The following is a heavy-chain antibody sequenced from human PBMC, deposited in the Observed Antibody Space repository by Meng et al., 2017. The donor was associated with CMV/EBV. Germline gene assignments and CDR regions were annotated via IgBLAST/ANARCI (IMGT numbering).Heavy chain of an antibody. Sequence: TVSCEASGGTFSSYAISWVRQAAGQGLVWVGGIIPIFGTANYAQKFQGRVTITADESTSPAYMELSSLRSEDTAVYYCASKGGSYDYWGQGTLVTVSS. D-gene: IGHD1-26*01. V-gene: IGHV1-69*01. CDR3: ASKGGSYDY. CDR1: GGTFSSYA. J-gene: IGHJ4*02. CDR2: IIPIFGTA.